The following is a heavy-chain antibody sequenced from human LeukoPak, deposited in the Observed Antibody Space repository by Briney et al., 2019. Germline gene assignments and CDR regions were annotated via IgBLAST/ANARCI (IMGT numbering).Heavy chain of an antibody. D-gene: IGHD3-3*01. CDR2: INWNGGST. Sequence: PGGSLRLSCAASGFTFDDYGLSWVRQAPGKGLEWVSGINWNGGSTGYADSVKGRFTISRDNAKNSLYLQMNSLRAEDTALYYCARDTNYYDFWSGYYMSKGFDPWGQGTLVTVSS. J-gene: IGHJ5*02. CDR1: GFTFDDYG. CDR3: ARDTNYYDFWSGYYMSKGFDP. V-gene: IGHV3-20*04.